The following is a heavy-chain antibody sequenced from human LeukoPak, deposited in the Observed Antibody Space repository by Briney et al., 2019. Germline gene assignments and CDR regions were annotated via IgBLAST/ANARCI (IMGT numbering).Heavy chain of an antibody. Sequence: SETLSLTCTVSGGSISSSSYYWGWIRRPPGKGLEWIGSIYYSGSTYYNPSLKSRVTISVDTSKNQFSLKLSSVTAADTAVYYCARSTVAGIGSWFDPWGQGTLVTVSS. V-gene: IGHV4-39*07. CDR2: IYYSGST. J-gene: IGHJ5*02. CDR3: ARSTVAGIGSWFDP. CDR1: GGSISSSSYY. D-gene: IGHD6-19*01.